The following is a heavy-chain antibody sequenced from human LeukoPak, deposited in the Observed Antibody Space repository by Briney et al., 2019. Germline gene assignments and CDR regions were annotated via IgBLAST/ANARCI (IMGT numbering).Heavy chain of an antibody. CDR3: ARVGTYYYASGTYRPFDH. CDR1: GYNFSGYY. V-gene: IGHV1-2*02. D-gene: IGHD3-10*01. Sequence: ASVKFSCKASGYNFSGYYIHWVRQAPGQGLEWMGWINPNSGGTNYAQKFQGRVTMTRDTSITTAYMELNRLRSDDTAVYYCARVGTYYYASGTYRPFDHWGQGTLVTVSS. CDR2: INPNSGGT. J-gene: IGHJ4*02.